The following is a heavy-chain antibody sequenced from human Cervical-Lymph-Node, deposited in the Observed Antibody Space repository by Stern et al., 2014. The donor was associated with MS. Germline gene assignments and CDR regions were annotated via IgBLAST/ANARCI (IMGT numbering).Heavy chain of an antibody. CDR2: INHSGST. Sequence: QVQLQQWGAGLLKPSETLSLTCAVYGGSFSGYYWSWIRQPPGKGLEWSGEINHSGSTNYSLSLKSRVTISVDTSKNQFSLKLSSVTAADTAVYYCARGPVVRGVIWYYFDYWGQGTLVTVSS. V-gene: IGHV4-34*01. D-gene: IGHD3-10*01. CDR3: ARGPVVRGVIWYYFDY. J-gene: IGHJ4*02. CDR1: GGSFSGYY.